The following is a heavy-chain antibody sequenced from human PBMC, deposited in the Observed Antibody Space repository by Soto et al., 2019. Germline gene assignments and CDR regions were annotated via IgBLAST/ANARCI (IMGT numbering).Heavy chain of an antibody. Sequence: QVYLVQSGAEVKKPGSSVKVSCKALRGTFTNYAFSWVRQAPGQGLEWMGGIMPFFGSGNYAQKFQGRINITADESTSSVYLELTSLRSEDTGVYYCARDGAGYYSHFVYWGQGTLVTVSS. D-gene: IGHD3-22*01. V-gene: IGHV1-69*01. J-gene: IGHJ4*02. CDR2: IMPFFGSG. CDR1: RGTFTNYA. CDR3: ARDGAGYYSHFVY.